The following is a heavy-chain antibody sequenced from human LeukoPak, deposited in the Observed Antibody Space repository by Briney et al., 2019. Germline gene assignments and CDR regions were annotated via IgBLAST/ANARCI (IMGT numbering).Heavy chain of an antibody. D-gene: IGHD5-12*01. CDR1: GFTFSSYW. CDR3: ATNGGGDSGYGNFDY. Sequence: GGSLRLSCAASGFTFSSYWMHWVRQAPGKGLVWVSRINSDGSSTSYADSVKGRFTISRDNAKNSLYLQMNSLRAEDTALYYCATNGGGDSGYGNFDYWGQGTLVTVSS. V-gene: IGHV3-74*01. CDR2: INSDGSST. J-gene: IGHJ4*02.